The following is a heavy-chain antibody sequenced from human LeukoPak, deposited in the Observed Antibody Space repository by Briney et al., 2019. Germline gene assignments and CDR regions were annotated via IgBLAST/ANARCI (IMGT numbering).Heavy chain of an antibody. CDR3: ARDYGDSYYYYYYMDV. CDR1: GYTFTGYY. D-gene: IGHD4-17*01. CDR2: INPNSGGT. Sequence: GASVKVSCKASGYTFTGYYMHWVRQAPGQGLEWMGWINPNSGGTNYAQKLQGRVTMTTDASTSTAYMELRSLRSDDTAVCYCARDYGDSYYYYYYMDVWGKGTTVTISS. J-gene: IGHJ6*03. V-gene: IGHV1-2*02.